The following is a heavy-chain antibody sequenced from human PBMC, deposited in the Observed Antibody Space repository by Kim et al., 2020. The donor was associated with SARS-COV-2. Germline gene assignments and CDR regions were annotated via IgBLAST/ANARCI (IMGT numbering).Heavy chain of an antibody. CDR1: GFTFSNIA. CDR3: VKSAPGPHYAGGFEY. D-gene: IGHD4-17*01. J-gene: IGHJ4*02. Sequence: GGSLRLSCTASGFTFSNIAMNWVRRAPGKGLQWVSAISADSDYIYYADSVTGRFTISRDNSKNTLYLEMTNLKGEDTALYYCVKSAPGPHYAGGFEYWGQGTPVTVSS. CDR2: ISADSDYI. V-gene: IGHV3-23*01.